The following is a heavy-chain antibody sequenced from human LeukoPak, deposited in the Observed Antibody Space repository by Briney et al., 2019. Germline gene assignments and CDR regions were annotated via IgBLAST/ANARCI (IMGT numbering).Heavy chain of an antibody. V-gene: IGHV3-7*01. CDR3: ARDPDYYDSSGYPTYYFDY. CDR2: IKQDGSEK. D-gene: IGHD3-22*01. Sequence: PGGSLRLSCAASGFTFSSYWMSWVRQAPGKGLEWVANIKQDGSEKYYVDSVKGRFTISRDNAKNSLYLQMNSLRAEDTAVYYCARDPDYYDSSGYPTYYFDYWGQGTLVTVSS. CDR1: GFTFSSYW. J-gene: IGHJ4*02.